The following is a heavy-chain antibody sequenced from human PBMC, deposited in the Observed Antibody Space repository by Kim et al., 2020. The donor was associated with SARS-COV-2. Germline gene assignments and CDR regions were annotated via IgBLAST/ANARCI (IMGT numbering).Heavy chain of an antibody. CDR3: ARASPPTILSSWIDHFDY. D-gene: IGHD6-13*01. CDR1: GGSISSGGYY. CDR2: IYYSGST. J-gene: IGHJ4*02. Sequence: SETLSLTCTVSGGSISSGGYYWSWIRQHPGKGLEWIGYIYYSGSTYYNPSLKSRVTISVDTSKNQFSLKLSSVTAADTAVYYCARASPPTILSSWIDHFDYWGQGTLVTVSS. V-gene: IGHV4-31*03.